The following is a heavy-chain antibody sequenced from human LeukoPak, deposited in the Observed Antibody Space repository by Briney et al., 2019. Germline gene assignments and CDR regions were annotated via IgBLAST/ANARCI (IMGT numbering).Heavy chain of an antibody. D-gene: IGHD4-11*01. Sequence: SETLSLTCTVSGGSISGGYWSWIRQPPGRGLEWIGYVYTSGSTNYNPSLKSRLTISVDTSKSQFALKLSSVTAADTAVYYCAKSYFDYSTYYSYYFNLWGQGALVTVSS. CDR2: VYTSGST. CDR3: AKSYFDYSTYYSYYFNL. CDR1: GGSISGGY. V-gene: IGHV4-4*09. J-gene: IGHJ4*02.